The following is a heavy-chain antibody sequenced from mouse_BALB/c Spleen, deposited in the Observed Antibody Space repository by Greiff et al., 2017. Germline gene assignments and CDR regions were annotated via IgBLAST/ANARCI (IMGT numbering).Heavy chain of an antibody. D-gene: IGHD3-1*01. CDR1: GFTFSSYT. V-gene: IGHV5-6-4*01. CDR2: ISSGGSYT. J-gene: IGHJ2*01. CDR3: TRDSSGLYYFDY. Sequence: EVHLVESGGGLVKPGGSLKLSCAASGFTFSSYTMSWVRQTPEKRLEWVATISSGGSYTYYPDSVKGRFTISRDNAKNTLYLQMSSLKSEDTAMYYCTRDSSGLYYFDYWGQGTTLTVSS.